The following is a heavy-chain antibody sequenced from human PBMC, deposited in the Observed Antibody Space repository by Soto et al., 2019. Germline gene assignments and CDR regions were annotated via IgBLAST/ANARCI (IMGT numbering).Heavy chain of an antibody. CDR2: IYHSGST. V-gene: IGHV4-30-2*01. CDR1: GGSISSGGYS. Sequence: PSQTLPLTCAVSGGSISSGGYSLSWIRQPPGKGLEWIGYIYHSGSTPYTPSLKSRVTISADTSKTQFSLKLSSVTAADTAVYYCARDQLEGNWFDPWGQGTLVTVSS. D-gene: IGHD1-1*01. J-gene: IGHJ5*02. CDR3: ARDQLEGNWFDP.